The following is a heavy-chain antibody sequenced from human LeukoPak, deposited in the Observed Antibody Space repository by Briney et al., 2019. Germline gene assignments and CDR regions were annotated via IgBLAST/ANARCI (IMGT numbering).Heavy chain of an antibody. D-gene: IGHD3-16*01. Sequence: GGSLRLSCAASGFTFSSYSMNWVRQAPGKGLEWVSSISSSSSYIYYADSVKGRFTISRDNAKNSLYLQINSLRAEDTAVYYCARADGITYYYYYMDVWGKGTTVTVSS. CDR2: ISSSSSYI. J-gene: IGHJ6*03. CDR3: ARADGITYYYYYMDV. V-gene: IGHV3-21*01. CDR1: GFTFSSYS.